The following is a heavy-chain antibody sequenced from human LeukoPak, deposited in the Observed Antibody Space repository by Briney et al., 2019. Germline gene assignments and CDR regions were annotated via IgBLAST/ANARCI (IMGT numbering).Heavy chain of an antibody. CDR2: MYPGDSDT. CDR3: ARVVGGSPRYYHVDV. Sequence: GESLKISCKGSGYTFAIYWIAWVRQMPGKGLECMGIMYPGDSDTRYSPSFQGQVTISADKSIGTAYLQWSSLKASDAAMYYCARVVGGSPRYYHVDVWGKGTTVIVSS. CDR1: GYTFAIYW. J-gene: IGHJ6*03. D-gene: IGHD2-15*01. V-gene: IGHV5-51*01.